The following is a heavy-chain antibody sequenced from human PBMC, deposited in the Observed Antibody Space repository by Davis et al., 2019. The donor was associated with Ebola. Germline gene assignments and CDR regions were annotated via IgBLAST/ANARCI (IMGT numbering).Heavy chain of an antibody. CDR1: GFTFSSYW. V-gene: IGHV3-7*01. Sequence: GESLKISCAASGFTFSSYWMSWVRQAPGKGLEWVANIKQDGSEKYYVDSVKGRFTISRDNAKNSLYLQMNSLRAEDTAVYYCARGPMDYGGNSIRGAFDIWGQGTMVTVSS. CDR2: IKQDGSEK. CDR3: ARGPMDYGGNSIRGAFDI. D-gene: IGHD4-23*01. J-gene: IGHJ3*02.